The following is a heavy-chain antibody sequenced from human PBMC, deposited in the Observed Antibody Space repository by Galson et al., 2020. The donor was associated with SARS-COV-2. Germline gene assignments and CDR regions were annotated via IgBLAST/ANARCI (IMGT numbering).Heavy chain of an antibody. Sequence: GGSLRLSCAASGFSISAYGMYWVRQAPGKGLEWVALIWYDGKNKYYADSVKGRFTISRDESKNTLHLQMKSLGGEDTAVYYCARDHYSGVGSYSQACYFDSWGEGTMVTVSS. J-gene: IGHJ4*02. CDR2: IWYDGKNK. D-gene: IGHD3-10*01. CDR3: ARDHYSGVGSYSQACYFDS. V-gene: IGHV3-33*01. CDR1: GFSISAYG.